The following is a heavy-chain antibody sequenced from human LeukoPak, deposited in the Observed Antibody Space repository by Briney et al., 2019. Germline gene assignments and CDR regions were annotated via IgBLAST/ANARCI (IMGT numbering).Heavy chain of an antibody. D-gene: IGHD3-3*01. V-gene: IGHV3-23*01. CDR3: AKGRGATIFGVAQSDY. CDR2: LNGGGDYT. Sequence: PGGSLRLSCEASGFTFSSYAMSWVRQAPGTGLEWVSALNGGGDYTYYAASVKGRFTISRDNSKNTLFLQMSSLRVEDTAVYYCAKGRGATIFGVAQSDYWGQGTLVTVSS. J-gene: IGHJ4*02. CDR1: GFTFSSYA.